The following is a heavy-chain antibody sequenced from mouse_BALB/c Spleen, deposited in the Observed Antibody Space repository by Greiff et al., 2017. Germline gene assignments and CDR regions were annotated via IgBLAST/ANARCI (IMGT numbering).Heavy chain of an antibody. CDR1: GFTFSDYY. D-gene: IGHD1-1*01. V-gene: IGHV5-4*02. CDR3: ARGAPYYYVSSPYAMDY. J-gene: IGHJ4*01. Sequence: EVKLVESGGGLVKPGGSLKLSCAASGFTFSDYYMYWVRQTPEKRLEWVATISDGGSYTYYPDSVKGRFTISRDNAKNNLYLQMSSLKSEDTAMYYCARGAPYYYVSSPYAMDYWGQGTSVTVSS. CDR2: ISDGGSYT.